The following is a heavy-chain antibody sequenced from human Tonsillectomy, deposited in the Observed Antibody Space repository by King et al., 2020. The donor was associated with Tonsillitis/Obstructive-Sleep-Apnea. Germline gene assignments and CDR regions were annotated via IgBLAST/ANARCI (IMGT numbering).Heavy chain of an antibody. CDR1: GFTFSSFG. CDR3: ARGLPAAHYYMDV. CDR2: RWLDGNYR. D-gene: IGHD2-2*01. V-gene: IGHV3-33*01. J-gene: IGHJ6*03. Sequence: QLVQSGGGVVQPGRSLRLSCTASGFTFSSFGMHWVRQAPGKGLEWVSLRWLDGNYRYSADSVKGRFSISRDNSKNTLFLQMNSLTAEDTAVYYCARGLPAAHYYMDVWGKGTTVTVSS.